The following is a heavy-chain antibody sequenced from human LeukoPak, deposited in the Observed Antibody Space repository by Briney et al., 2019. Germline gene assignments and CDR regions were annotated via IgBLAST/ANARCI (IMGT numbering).Heavy chain of an antibody. D-gene: IGHD2-15*01. J-gene: IGHJ4*02. CDR3: ARGPVVVAATLDY. V-gene: IGHV3-48*04. CDR1: GFTFSSYS. CDR2: ISSSSSTI. Sequence: QPGGSLRLSCAASGFTFSSYSMNWVRQAPGKGLEWVSYISSSSSTIYYADSVKGRFTISRDNAKNSLYLQMNSLRAEDTAVYYCARGPVVVAATLDYWGQGTLVTVSS.